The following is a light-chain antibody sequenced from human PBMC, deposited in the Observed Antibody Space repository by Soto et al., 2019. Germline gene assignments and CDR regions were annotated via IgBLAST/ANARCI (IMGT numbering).Light chain of an antibody. Sequence: EVVWPPSPATLSLSPGERATLSCMASDIVSGYLAWYQQKPGLPPRLLIYETSNRVIGIPARFSGSGSGTDFTLTISSLEPEDFGVYYCQQRRHGTSHTFGQGTRLEIK. V-gene: IGKV3-11*01. CDR2: ETS. J-gene: IGKJ5*01. CDR3: QQRRHGTSHT. CDR1: DIVSGY.